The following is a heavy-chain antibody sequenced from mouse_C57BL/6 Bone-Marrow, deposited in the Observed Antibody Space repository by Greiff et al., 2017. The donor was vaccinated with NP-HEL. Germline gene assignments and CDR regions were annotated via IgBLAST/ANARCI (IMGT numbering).Heavy chain of an antibody. CDR2: INPSNGGT. D-gene: IGHD1-1*01. CDR1: GYTFTSYW. Sequence: QVQLKQPGTELVKPGASVKLSCKASGYTFTSYWMHWVKQRPGQGLEWIGNINPSNGGTNYNEKFKSKATLTVDKSSSTAYMQLSSLTSEDSAVYYWARWIYGSSYFDYWGQGTTLTVSS. V-gene: IGHV1-53*01. J-gene: IGHJ2*01. CDR3: ARWIYGSSYFDY.